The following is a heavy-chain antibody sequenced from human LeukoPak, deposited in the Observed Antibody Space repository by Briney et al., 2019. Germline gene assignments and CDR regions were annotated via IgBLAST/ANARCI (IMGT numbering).Heavy chain of an antibody. CDR2: MNPHSGNT. J-gene: IGHJ4*02. CDR3: ARSDSSGSDY. D-gene: IGHD3-22*01. CDR1: GYTFASYD. V-gene: IGHV1-8*01. Sequence: ASEKVSCNASGYTFASYDINWVRQATGQGLEWMGWMNPHSGNTGYAQKFQGRVTMTRNTSINTTYMELSSLRSEDTAVYYCARSDSSGSDYWGQGTLVTVSS.